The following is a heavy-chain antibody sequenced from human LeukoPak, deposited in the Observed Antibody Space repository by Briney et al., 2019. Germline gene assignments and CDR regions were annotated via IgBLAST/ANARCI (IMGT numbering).Heavy chain of an antibody. Sequence: SETLSLTCTVSGDPVSRGSYYWSWIRQPPGKGLEWIGYIYSSGSTNSNPSLKSRVTISVDTSKSQFSLKMTSVTAADTAVYYCARQGSGGRAFDIWGQGTMVTVSS. J-gene: IGHJ3*02. D-gene: IGHD1-26*01. CDR3: ARQGSGGRAFDI. CDR2: IYSSGST. V-gene: IGHV4-61*01. CDR1: GDPVSRGSYY.